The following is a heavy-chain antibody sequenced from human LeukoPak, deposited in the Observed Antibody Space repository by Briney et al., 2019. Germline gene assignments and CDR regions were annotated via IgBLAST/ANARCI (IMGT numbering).Heavy chain of an antibody. CDR2: FYYRGNT. D-gene: IGHD2-21*02. Sequence: KSSETLSLTCSVSGGSVTNTSGYYWAWIRQSPGKRLEWIGSFYYRGNTYYNLSLKSRLTISVDTSKNQFSLKMSSVTATDTAIYYCAGRRSDPGAFDIWGQGTQVTVSS. CDR1: GGSVTNTSGYY. CDR3: AGRRSDPGAFDI. J-gene: IGHJ3*02. V-gene: IGHV4-39*01.